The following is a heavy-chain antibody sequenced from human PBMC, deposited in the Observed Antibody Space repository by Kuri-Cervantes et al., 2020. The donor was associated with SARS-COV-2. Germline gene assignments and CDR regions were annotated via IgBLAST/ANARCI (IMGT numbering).Heavy chain of an antibody. J-gene: IGHJ4*02. CDR1: GFTFSSYD. CDR2: IGTAGDT. D-gene: IGHD3-16*02. V-gene: IGHV3-13*01. CDR3: ARGSSELRLGELSHDY. Sequence: GESLKISCAASGFTFSSYDMHWVRQATGKGLEWVSAIGTAGDTYYPGSVKGRFTISRDNAKNSLYLQMNSLRAGDTAVYYCARGSSELRLGELSHDYWGQGTLVTVSS.